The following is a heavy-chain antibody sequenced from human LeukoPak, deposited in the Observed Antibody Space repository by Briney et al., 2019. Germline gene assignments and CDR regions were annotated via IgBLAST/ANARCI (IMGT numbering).Heavy chain of an antibody. CDR1: GGTFSSYA. Sequence: ASVKVSCKASGGTFSSYAISWVRQAPGQGLEWMGGIIPVFGTANYAQKFQGRVTITTDESTSTAYMELSSLRSEDTAVYYCAREERRTYDFWSGPGAFDIWGQGTMVTVSS. CDR3: AREERRTYDFWSGPGAFDI. V-gene: IGHV1-69*05. CDR2: IIPVFGTA. D-gene: IGHD3-3*01. J-gene: IGHJ3*02.